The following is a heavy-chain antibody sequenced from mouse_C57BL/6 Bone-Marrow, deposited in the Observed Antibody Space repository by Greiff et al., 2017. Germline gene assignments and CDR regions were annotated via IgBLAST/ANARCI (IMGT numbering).Heavy chain of an antibody. CDR3: AREGYSNYEMDY. D-gene: IGHD2-5*01. Sequence: QFQLQQPGAELVMPGASVKLSCKASGYTFTSYWMHWVKQRPGQGLEWIGEIDPSDSYTNYNQKFKGKSTLTVDKSSSTAYMQLSSLTSEDSAVYYCAREGYSNYEMDYWGQGTSVTVSS. V-gene: IGHV1-69*01. J-gene: IGHJ4*01. CDR1: GYTFTSYW. CDR2: IDPSDSYT.